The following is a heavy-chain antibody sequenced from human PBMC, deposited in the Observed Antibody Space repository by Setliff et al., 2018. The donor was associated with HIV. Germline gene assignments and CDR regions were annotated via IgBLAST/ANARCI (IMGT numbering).Heavy chain of an antibody. CDR1: GFTFSGYA. Sequence: GGSLRLSCAASGFTFSGYAMSWVRQAPGKGLEWVSRINSDGSSTTYADSVKGRFTISRDNAKNTLYLQMNSLRAEDTAVYYCARGGSNSWSPFDYWGQGTLVTVSS. CDR3: ARGGSNSWSPFDY. J-gene: IGHJ4*02. D-gene: IGHD6-13*01. CDR2: INSDGSST. V-gene: IGHV3-74*01.